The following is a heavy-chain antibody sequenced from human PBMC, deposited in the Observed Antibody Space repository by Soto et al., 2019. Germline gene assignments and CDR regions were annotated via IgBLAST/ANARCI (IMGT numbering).Heavy chain of an antibody. CDR1: GFIFSSYG. D-gene: IGHD1-26*01. Sequence: QVQLVESGGGVVQPGRSLKLSCAASGFIFSSYGMHWVRQAPGKGLEWVAVILYDGSNTYYADSVKGRFTISRDNSKNTLYLQMNSLKPEDTAVYYCAKGGWYSGSPGGWLFDYWGQGTLVTVSS. J-gene: IGHJ4*02. CDR2: ILYDGSNT. V-gene: IGHV3-30*18. CDR3: AKGGWYSGSPGGWLFDY.